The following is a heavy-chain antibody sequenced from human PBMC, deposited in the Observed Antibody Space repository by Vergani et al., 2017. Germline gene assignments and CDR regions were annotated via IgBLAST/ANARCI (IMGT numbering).Heavy chain of an antibody. CDR1: GFTFDDYA. Sequence: EVQLVESGGGLVQPGRSLRLSCAASGFTFDDYAMHWVRQAPGKGLEWVSGISWNSGSIGYADSVKGRFTIPRDNAKNSLYLQVNSLRAEDTALYYCAKDYIAVAGMATRFDYWGQGTLVTVSS. J-gene: IGHJ4*02. CDR2: ISWNSGSI. D-gene: IGHD6-19*01. V-gene: IGHV3-9*01. CDR3: AKDYIAVAGMATRFDY.